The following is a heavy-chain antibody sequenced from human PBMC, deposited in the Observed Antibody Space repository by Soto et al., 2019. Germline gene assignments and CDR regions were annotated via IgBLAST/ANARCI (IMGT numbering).Heavy chain of an antibody. D-gene: IGHD2-2*01. Sequence: PGGSLRLSCAASGFTFSSYWMHWVRQAPGKGLVWVSRINSDGSSTSYADSVKGRFTISRDNAKNTLYLQMNSLRAEDTAVYYCARDRRAEIVVVPAASNRFDPWGQGTLVTVSS. J-gene: IGHJ5*02. CDR2: INSDGSST. CDR1: GFTFSSYW. V-gene: IGHV3-74*01. CDR3: ARDRRAEIVVVPAASNRFDP.